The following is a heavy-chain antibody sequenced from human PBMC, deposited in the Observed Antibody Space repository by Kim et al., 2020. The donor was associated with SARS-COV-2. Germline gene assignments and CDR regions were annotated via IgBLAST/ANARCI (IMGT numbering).Heavy chain of an antibody. J-gene: IGHJ6*02. Sequence: GGSLRLSCEGSGFPYRQLWMTWVRQVPGEGFEWVARIHSDGSSADHAESVRGRFTISTDGSRPALFLQMDSLRVEDTAMYFCADGMRGLEVWGQGTMVSVSS. CDR1: GFPYRQLW. CDR2: IHSDGSSA. CDR3: ADGMRGLEV. V-gene: IGHV3-74*01.